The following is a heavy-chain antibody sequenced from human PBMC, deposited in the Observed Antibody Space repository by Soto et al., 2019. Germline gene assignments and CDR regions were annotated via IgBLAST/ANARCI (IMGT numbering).Heavy chain of an antibody. J-gene: IGHJ5*02. D-gene: IGHD2-2*01. V-gene: IGHV3-23*01. Sequence: PGGSLRLSCAASGFTFSSYARSWVRQAPGKGLEWVSAISGSGGSTYYADSVKGRFTISRDNSKNTLYLQMNSLRAEDTAVYYCANRPKYCSSTSCYDWFDPWGQGTLVTVSS. CDR3: ANRPKYCSSTSCYDWFDP. CDR1: GFTFSSYA. CDR2: ISGSGGST.